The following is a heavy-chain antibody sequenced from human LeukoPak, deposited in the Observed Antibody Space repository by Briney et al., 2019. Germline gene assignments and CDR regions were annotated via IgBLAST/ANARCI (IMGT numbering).Heavy chain of an antibody. CDR1: GFTFSSYA. D-gene: IGHD1-26*01. Sequence: PGGSLRLSCAASGFTFSSYAMSWVRQAPGKGLEWVSPISGSGGSTYYADSVKGRFTISRDNSKNTLYLQMNSLRAEDTALYYCATTNRYSGSYRDFDYWGQGTLVTVS. V-gene: IGHV3-23*01. J-gene: IGHJ4*02. CDR2: ISGSGGST. CDR3: ATTNRYSGSYRDFDY.